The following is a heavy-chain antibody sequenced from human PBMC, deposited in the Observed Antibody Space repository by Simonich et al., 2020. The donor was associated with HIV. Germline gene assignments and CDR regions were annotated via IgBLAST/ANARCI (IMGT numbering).Heavy chain of an antibody. Sequence: QVQLQQWGAGLLKPSGTLSLTCAVYGGSFRGYYSSWVRQPPGKGLEWIGEINHRGSTNYNPSLKSRVTISVDTSKNQFSLKLSSVTAADTAVYYCARGFYQRLYYFDYWGQGTLVTVSS. CDR1: GGSFRGYY. D-gene: IGHD2-2*01. V-gene: IGHV4-34*01. J-gene: IGHJ4*02. CDR3: ARGFYQRLYYFDY. CDR2: INHRGST.